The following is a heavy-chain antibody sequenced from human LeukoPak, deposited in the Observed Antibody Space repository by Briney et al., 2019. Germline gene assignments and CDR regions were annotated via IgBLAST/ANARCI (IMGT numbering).Heavy chain of an antibody. D-gene: IGHD5-12*01. J-gene: IGHJ4*02. CDR3: ARDKGGGSFDY. V-gene: IGHV4-59*01. CDR1: GGSISSYY. Sequence: PPENPSLTCTVSGGSISSYYWSWIRQPPGKGLEWIGYIYYSGSTNYNPSLKSRVIISVDTSKNQFSLKLSSVTAADTAVYYCARDKGGGSFDYWGQGTLVTVSS. CDR2: IYYSGST.